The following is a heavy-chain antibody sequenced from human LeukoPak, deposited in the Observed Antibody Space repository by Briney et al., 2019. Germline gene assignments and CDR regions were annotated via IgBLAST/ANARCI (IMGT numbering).Heavy chain of an antibody. CDR1: GFTFSSYW. V-gene: IGHV3-7*01. CDR2: IKEDGREK. J-gene: IGHJ3*02. Sequence: PGGSLRLSCAASGFTFSSYWMTWVRQAPGKGLEWVANIKEDGREKNYVDSVKGRFTVSRDNARNSLYLQMDSLRAEDTAVYYCARDDTHYYLTAPSYYDAFDIWGQGTVVTVSS. D-gene: IGHD3-10*01. CDR3: ARDDTHYYLTAPSYYDAFDI.